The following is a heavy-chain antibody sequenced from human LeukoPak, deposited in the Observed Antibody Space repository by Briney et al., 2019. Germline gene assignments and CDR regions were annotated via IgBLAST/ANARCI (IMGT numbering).Heavy chain of an antibody. CDR1: GFTVSSNY. CDR2: IYSGGST. Sequence: GGSLRLSCAASGFTVSSNYMSWVRQAPGKGLEWVSVIYSGGSTYYADSVKGRFTISRDNSKNTLYLQMNSLRAEDTAVYYCARVPPTYGDYEVYWGQGTLVTVSS. V-gene: IGHV3-53*01. CDR3: ARVPPTYGDYEVY. J-gene: IGHJ4*02. D-gene: IGHD4-17*01.